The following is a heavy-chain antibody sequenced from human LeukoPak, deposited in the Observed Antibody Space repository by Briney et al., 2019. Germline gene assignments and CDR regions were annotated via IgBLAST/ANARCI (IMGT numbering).Heavy chain of an antibody. CDR3: ARGVKNYDFWSGYYLDY. CDR1: GGTFTSYG. J-gene: IGHJ4*02. Sequence: ASVKVSCKASGGTFTSYGISWVRQAPGQGLEWMGWISVFNDNTNYAQKLQGRVTMTTDTSTSTAYMGLRSLRSDDTAVYYCARGVKNYDFWSGYYLDYWGQGTLVTVSS. D-gene: IGHD3-3*01. CDR2: ISVFNDNT. V-gene: IGHV1-18*01.